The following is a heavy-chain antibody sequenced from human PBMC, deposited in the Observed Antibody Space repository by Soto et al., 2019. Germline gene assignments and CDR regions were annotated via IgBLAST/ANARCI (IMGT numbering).Heavy chain of an antibody. CDR3: AKRPNFESPFDY. J-gene: IGHJ4*02. V-gene: IGHV3-23*01. CDR1: GFTFSSYA. Sequence: EVQLLESGGGLVQPGGSLRLSCAASGFTFSSYAMSWVRQAPGKGLEWVSEISGSGASAYYADSVKGRFTISRDNSKNTLYLQMNSLRAEDTAVYYCAKRPNFESPFDYWGQGTPVTVSS. D-gene: IGHD3-9*01. CDR2: ISGSGASA.